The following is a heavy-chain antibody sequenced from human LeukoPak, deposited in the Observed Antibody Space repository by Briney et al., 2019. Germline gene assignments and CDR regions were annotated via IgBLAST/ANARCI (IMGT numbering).Heavy chain of an antibody. CDR1: GFTFSSCA. Sequence: GGSLRLSCSASGFTFSSCAMHWVRQAPAKGLEYVSAISGSGSSTYYADSVKGRFTISRDNSKNTLFLQMSSLRPEDTAVYYCVTSSSSGWYADYWGQGTLVTVSS. CDR3: VTSSSSGWYADY. CDR2: ISGSGSST. J-gene: IGHJ4*02. V-gene: IGHV3-64D*09. D-gene: IGHD6-19*01.